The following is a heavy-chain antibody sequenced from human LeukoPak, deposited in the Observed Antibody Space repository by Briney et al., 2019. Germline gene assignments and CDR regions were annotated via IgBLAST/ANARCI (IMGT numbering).Heavy chain of an antibody. CDR2: ISSSSSYI. CDR1: GFTFSSYS. D-gene: IGHD2-2*01. Sequence: PGGSLRLSCAASGFTFSSYSMNWVRQAPGKGLEWVSSISSSSSYIYYADSVKGRFTISRDNAKNSLYLQMNSLTAEDTAVYYCARGQVVPAAEFDYWGQGTLVTVSS. V-gene: IGHV3-21*01. CDR3: ARGQVVPAAEFDY. J-gene: IGHJ4*02.